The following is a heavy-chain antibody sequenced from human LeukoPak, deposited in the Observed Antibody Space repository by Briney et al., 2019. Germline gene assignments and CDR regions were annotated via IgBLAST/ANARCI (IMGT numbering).Heavy chain of an antibody. V-gene: IGHV3-33*01. CDR3: ARDRIVGALLRHYGMDV. CDR1: GFTFSSYG. J-gene: IGHJ6*02. CDR2: IWYDGSNK. D-gene: IGHD1-26*01. Sequence: PGGSLRLSCAASGFTFSSYGMHWVRQAPGKGLEWVAVIWYDGSNKYYADSVQGRFTISRDDSKNTLYLQMNSLRAEDTAVYYCARDRIVGALLRHYGMDVWGQGTTVTVSS.